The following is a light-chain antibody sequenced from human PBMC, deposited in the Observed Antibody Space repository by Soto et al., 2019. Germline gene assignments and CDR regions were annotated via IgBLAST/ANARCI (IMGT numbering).Light chain of an antibody. J-gene: IGKJ4*01. Sequence: ETVKTQSPVTLSVSPGQRVTLSCRASQSVTSDLAWYQQRPGQAPRLLIYGAATRATGIPARFSGSGSGTEFTLTISSLQSEDFALYYCQQYNQWPLTFGGGTKVEIK. CDR3: QQYNQWPLT. CDR1: QSVTSD. CDR2: GAA. V-gene: IGKV3-15*01.